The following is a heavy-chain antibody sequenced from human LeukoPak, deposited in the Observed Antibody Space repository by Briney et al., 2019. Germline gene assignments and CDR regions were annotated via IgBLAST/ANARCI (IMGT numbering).Heavy chain of an antibody. J-gene: IGHJ6*03. CDR3: ARDLPYYYGSGSTQDYYYMDV. Sequence: SETLSLTCTVSGGSISSYYWSWIRQPAGKGLEWIGRIYTSGSTNYNPSLKSRVTMSVDTSKNQFSLKLSSVTAADTAVHYCARDLPYYYGSGSTQDYYYMDVWGKGTTVTVSS. CDR2: IYTSGST. V-gene: IGHV4-4*07. CDR1: GGSISSYY. D-gene: IGHD3-10*01.